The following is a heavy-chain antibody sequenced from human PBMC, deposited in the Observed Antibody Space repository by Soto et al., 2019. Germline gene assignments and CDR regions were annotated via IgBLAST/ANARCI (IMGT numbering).Heavy chain of an antibody. J-gene: IGHJ4*02. V-gene: IGHV4-34*01. CDR1: GGSFSGYY. CDR3: ARVGRYRGYYGSGSSSFDY. CDR2: INHSGST. Sequence: QVQLQQWGAGLLKPSETLSLTCAVYGGSFSGYYWSWIRQPPGKGLEWIGEINHSGSTNYNPSLKSRVTISVDTSKNQFSLKLSSVTAADTAVYYCARVGRYRGYYGSGSSSFDYWGQGTLVTVSS. D-gene: IGHD3-10*01.